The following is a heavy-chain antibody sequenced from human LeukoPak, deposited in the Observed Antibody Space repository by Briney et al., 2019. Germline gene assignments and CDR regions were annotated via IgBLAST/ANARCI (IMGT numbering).Heavy chain of an antibody. V-gene: IGHV3-74*01. CDR1: GFTYSSYW. CDR3: ARAGDYYDSRVGYYYYGMDV. Sequence: PGGSLRLPCAVSGFTYSSYWMHGVRQAPGKGLVWVSRINSDGSSTSYADSVKGRFTISRDNAKNTLYLQMNSLRAEDTAVYYCARAGDYYDSRVGYYYYGMDVCGHGTTVTVSS. CDR2: INSDGSST. D-gene: IGHD3-22*01. J-gene: IGHJ6*02.